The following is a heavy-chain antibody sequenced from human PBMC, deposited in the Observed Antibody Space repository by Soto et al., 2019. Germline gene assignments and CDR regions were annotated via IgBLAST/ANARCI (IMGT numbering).Heavy chain of an antibody. J-gene: IGHJ4*02. CDR3: ATIVEGATTIDY. D-gene: IGHD1-26*01. CDR2: FDPEDGET. CDR1: GYTLTQLS. V-gene: IGHV1-24*01. Sequence: ASVKVSCKVSGYTLTQLSMHWVRQAPGKGLEWMGGFDPEDGETIYAQKFQGRVTMTEDTSTDTAYMELSSLRSEDTAVYYCATIVEGATTIDYWGQGTLVTVSS.